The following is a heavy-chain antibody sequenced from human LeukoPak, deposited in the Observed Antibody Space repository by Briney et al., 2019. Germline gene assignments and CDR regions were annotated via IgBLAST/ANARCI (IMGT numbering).Heavy chain of an antibody. V-gene: IGHV3-53*01. Sequence: GGSLRLSCAASGFTVSSNYMSWVRQAPGKGLEWVSVIYSGGSTYYADSVKGRFTISRDNSKNTLYLQMNSLRAEDTAVYYCAREVYGGNSDAFDIWGQGTMVTVSS. CDR2: IYSGGST. CDR3: AREVYGGNSDAFDI. CDR1: GFTVSSNY. D-gene: IGHD4-23*01. J-gene: IGHJ3*02.